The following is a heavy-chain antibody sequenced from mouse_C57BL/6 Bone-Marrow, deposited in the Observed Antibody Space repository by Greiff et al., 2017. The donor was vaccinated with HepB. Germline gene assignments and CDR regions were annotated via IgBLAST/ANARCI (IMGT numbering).Heavy chain of an antibody. CDR3: ARGGY. CDR2: ISSGGSYT. CDR1: GFTFSSYG. Sequence: EVMLMESGGDLVKPGGSLKLSCAASGFTFSSYGMSWVRQTPDKRLEWVATISSGGSYTYYPDSVKGRFTISRDNAKNTLYLQMSSLKSEDTAMYYCARGGYWGQGTTLTVSS. J-gene: IGHJ2*01. V-gene: IGHV5-6*02.